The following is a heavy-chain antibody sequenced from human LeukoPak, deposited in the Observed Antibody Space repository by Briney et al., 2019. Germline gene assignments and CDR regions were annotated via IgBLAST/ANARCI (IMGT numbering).Heavy chain of an antibody. V-gene: IGHV3-23*01. CDR1: GFTFSSYW. CDR3: AKDLWATWANDY. D-gene: IGHD1-26*01. J-gene: IGHJ4*02. Sequence: PGGSLRLSCAASGFTFSSYWMSWVRQAPGKGLEWVSAISGSGGSTYYADSVKGRFTISRDNSKNTLYLQMNSLRAEDTAVYYCAKDLWATWANDYWGQGTLVTVSS. CDR2: ISGSGGST.